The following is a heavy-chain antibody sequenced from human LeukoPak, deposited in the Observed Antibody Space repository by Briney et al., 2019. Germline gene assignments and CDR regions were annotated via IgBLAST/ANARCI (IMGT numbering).Heavy chain of an antibody. V-gene: IGHV4-34*01. CDR1: GGSFSGYY. D-gene: IGHD7-27*01. Sequence: ASETLSLTCAVYGGSFSGYYWSWIRQPPGKGLEWIREINHSGSTNYNPSLKSRVTISVDTSKNQFSLKLSSVTAADTAVYYCARDSGGMDVWGQGTTVTVSS. CDR2: INHSGST. J-gene: IGHJ6*02. CDR3: ARDSGGMDV.